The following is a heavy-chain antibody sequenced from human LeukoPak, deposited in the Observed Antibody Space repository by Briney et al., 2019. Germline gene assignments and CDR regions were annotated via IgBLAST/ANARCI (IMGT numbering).Heavy chain of an antibody. CDR2: IYTNDGSA. J-gene: IGHJ1*01. CDR1: GYTXTSYY. D-gene: IGHD6-13*01. Sequence: ASVKVSCKASGYTXTSYYLHWVRQAPGQRPEWMGIIYTNDGSARYAQKFQGRVTMTRDTSTGTVYMELSSLSSDDTAVYYCARARAAAGAQYFQHWGQGTLVSASS. CDR3: ARARAAAGAQYFQH. V-gene: IGHV1-46*01.